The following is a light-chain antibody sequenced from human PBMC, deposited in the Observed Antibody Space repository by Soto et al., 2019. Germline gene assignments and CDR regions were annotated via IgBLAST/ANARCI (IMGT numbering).Light chain of an antibody. CDR2: DAS. CDR1: QSISSW. J-gene: IGKJ1*01. V-gene: IGKV1-5*01. Sequence: DIQMTQSPSTLSASVGDTVTITCRASQSISSWLAWYQQKPGKAPKLLIYDASSLESGVPSRFSGTGYGTEFTLTISSLRPDDFVTYYCQQYGTYPWTFGQGTKVEIK. CDR3: QQYGTYPWT.